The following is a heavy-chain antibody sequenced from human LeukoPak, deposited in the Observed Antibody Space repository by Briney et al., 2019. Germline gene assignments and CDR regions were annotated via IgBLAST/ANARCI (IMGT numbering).Heavy chain of an antibody. V-gene: IGHV4-34*01. CDR3: ASLLNVAGYSGYDSDY. D-gene: IGHD5-12*01. CDR2: INHSGST. J-gene: IGHJ4*02. Sequence: PSETLSLTCAVYGGSFSGYYWSWTRQPPGKGLEWIGEINHSGSTNYNPSLKSRVTMSVDTSKNQFSLRLSSVTAADTAVYYCASLLNVAGYSGYDSDYWGQGTLVTVSS. CDR1: GGSFSGYY.